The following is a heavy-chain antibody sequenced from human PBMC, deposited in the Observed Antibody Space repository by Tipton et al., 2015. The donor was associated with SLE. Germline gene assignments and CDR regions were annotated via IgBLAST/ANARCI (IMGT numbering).Heavy chain of an antibody. Sequence: SLRLSCAASGFTFSSYWMSWVRQAPGKGLEWVAVISYDGSNKYYADSVKGRFTISRDNSKNTLYLQMNSLRAEDTAVYYCARDIMSSSWNWYFDLWGRGTLVTVSS. CDR2: ISYDGSNK. J-gene: IGHJ2*01. V-gene: IGHV3-30-3*01. CDR3: ARDIMSSSWNWYFDL. CDR1: GFTFSSYW. D-gene: IGHD6-13*01.